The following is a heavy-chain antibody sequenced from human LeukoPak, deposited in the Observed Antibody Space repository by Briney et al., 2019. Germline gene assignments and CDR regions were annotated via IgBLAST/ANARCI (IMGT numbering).Heavy chain of an antibody. CDR1: GFTFSDYY. Sequence: GGSLRLSCAASGFTFSDYYMSWIRQAPGKGLEWVSYISSSGSTIYYADSVKGRFTISRDNAKNSLYLQMNSLRAEDTAVYYCARDQIEDYDYVWGRGHTQTRSDYWGQGTLVTVSS. CDR3: ARDQIEDYDYVWGRGHTQTRSDY. V-gene: IGHV3-11*01. D-gene: IGHD3-16*01. CDR2: ISSSGSTI. J-gene: IGHJ4*02.